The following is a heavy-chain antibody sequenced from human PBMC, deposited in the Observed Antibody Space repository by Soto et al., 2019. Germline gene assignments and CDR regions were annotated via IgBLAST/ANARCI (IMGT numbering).Heavy chain of an antibody. V-gene: IGHV1-69*13. D-gene: IGHD2-2*01. J-gene: IGHJ6*02. Sequence: SVKVSCKASGGTFSSYAISWVRQAPGQGLEWMGGIIPIFGTANYAQKFQGRVTITADESTSTAYMVLSSLRSEDTAVYYCARGGKGCSSTSCPLHYYYYYGMDVWGQGTTVTVSS. CDR3: ARGGKGCSSTSCPLHYYYYYGMDV. CDR2: IIPIFGTA. CDR1: GGTFSSYA.